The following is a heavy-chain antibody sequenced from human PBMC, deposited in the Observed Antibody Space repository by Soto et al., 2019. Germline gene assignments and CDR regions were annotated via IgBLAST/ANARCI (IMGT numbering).Heavy chain of an antibody. J-gene: IGHJ6*02. CDR1: GYTFTSYY. D-gene: IGHD3-10*01. V-gene: IGHV1-46*01. CDR2: INPSGGST. Sequence: GASVKVSCKASGYTFTSYYMHWVRQAPGQGLEWMGIINPSGGSTSYAQKFQGRVTMTRDTSTSTVYMELSSLRSEDTAVYYCARETNGSGSYYPYYYGMDVWGQGTTVTVSS. CDR3: ARETNGSGSYYPYYYGMDV.